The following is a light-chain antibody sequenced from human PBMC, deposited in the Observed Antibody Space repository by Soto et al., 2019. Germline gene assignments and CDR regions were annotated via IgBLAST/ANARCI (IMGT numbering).Light chain of an antibody. CDR3: QQYDSSPWT. Sequence: EIVLTQSPGTLSLSPGERATLSCRASQSVSNSYLAWYQQKPGQASRLLIYGASSRATGIPDRFSGSGSGTDFTLTISRLEPEDFAVYYCQQYDSSPWTFGQGTKVEIK. V-gene: IGKV3-20*01. J-gene: IGKJ1*01. CDR2: GAS. CDR1: QSVSNSY.